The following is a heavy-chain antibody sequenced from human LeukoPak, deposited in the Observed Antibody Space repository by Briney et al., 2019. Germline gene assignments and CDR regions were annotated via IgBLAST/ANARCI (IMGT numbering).Heavy chain of an antibody. CDR3: AHGSGWLYDY. Sequence: SGPTLVNPTQTLTLTCTFSGFSLSTRGVGVGWIRQPPGKALEWLALIYWNDDNRYSPSLKSRLTITKDTSKNQVVLTMTNMDPVDTARYYCAHGSGWLYDYWGQGTLVTASS. CDR1: GFSLSTRGVG. CDR2: IYWNDDN. J-gene: IGHJ4*02. V-gene: IGHV2-5*01. D-gene: IGHD6-19*01.